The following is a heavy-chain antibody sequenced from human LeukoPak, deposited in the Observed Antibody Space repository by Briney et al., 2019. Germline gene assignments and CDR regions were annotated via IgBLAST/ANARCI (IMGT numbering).Heavy chain of an antibody. Sequence: GGSLRLSCAVSGFTVSRTYMSWVRQAPGKGLEWVSIIYRDGETHYADSVKGRFTISRDNSKNMVDLQMNSLRAEDSALYYCARDVPPYSVSPWGLDVWGQGTTVIVSS. CDR3: ARDVPPYSVSPWGLDV. CDR2: IYRDGET. V-gene: IGHV3-66*01. CDR1: GFTVSRTY. D-gene: IGHD5/OR15-5a*01. J-gene: IGHJ6*02.